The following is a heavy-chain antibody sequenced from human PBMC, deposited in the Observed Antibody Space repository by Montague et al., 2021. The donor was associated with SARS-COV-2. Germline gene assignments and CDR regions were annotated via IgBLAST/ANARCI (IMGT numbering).Heavy chain of an antibody. Sequence: SETLSLTCTVSGDSISSSMKYWGWIRQPPGKGLEWIGIIFYSGVTYYSPSLQSRVTIFVDTSKNEFSLKLHSVTAADTAVYYCARVGCCSNVCNWFDPWGQGTLVTVSS. D-gene: IGHD2-2*03. CDR2: IFYSGVT. J-gene: IGHJ5*02. V-gene: IGHV4-39*01. CDR3: ARVGCCSNVCNWFDP. CDR1: GDSISSSMKY.